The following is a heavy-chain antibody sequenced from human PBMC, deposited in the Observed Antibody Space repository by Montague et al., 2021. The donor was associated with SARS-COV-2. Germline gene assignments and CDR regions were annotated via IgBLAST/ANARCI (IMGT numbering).Heavy chain of an antibody. CDR3: ARTSASSDY. J-gene: IGHJ4*02. Sequence: XAISGDSVSRNSAARNWIRQSPSRGLEWLGRTYYRYKWYNDYAVSVKSRITINPDTSKNQISLQLNSVTPEDTAVYYCARTSASSDYWGQGTLVTVSS. D-gene: IGHD1-26*01. CDR1: GDSVSRNSAA. CDR2: TYYRYKWYN. V-gene: IGHV6-1*01.